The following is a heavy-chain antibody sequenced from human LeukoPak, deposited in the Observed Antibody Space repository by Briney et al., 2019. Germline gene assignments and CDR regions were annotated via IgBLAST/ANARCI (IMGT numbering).Heavy chain of an antibody. V-gene: IGHV3-23*01. CDR1: GFTFSNYA. D-gene: IGHD3-16*01. Sequence: PGGSLRLSCAASGFTFSNYAMSWVRQAPGKGLEWVSAISGSGGSTYYADSVKGRFTISRDNSKNTLYLQMNSLRAEDTAVYYCAKISGGANSRCFDYWGQGTLVTVSS. J-gene: IGHJ4*02. CDR2: ISGSGGST. CDR3: AKISGGANSRCFDY.